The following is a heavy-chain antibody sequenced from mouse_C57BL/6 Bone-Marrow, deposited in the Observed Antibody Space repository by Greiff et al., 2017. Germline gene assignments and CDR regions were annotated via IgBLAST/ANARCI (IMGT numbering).Heavy chain of an antibody. V-gene: IGHV1-52*01. Sequence: QVQLQQPGAELVRPGSSVKLSCKASGYTFTSYWMHWVKQRPIQGLEWIGNIDPSDSETHYNQKFKDKATLTVDKSSSTAYMQLSSLTSEDSAVYYCARLFDYDGGYAIDYWGQGTSVTVSS. CDR2: IDPSDSET. CDR3: ARLFDYDGGYAIDY. CDR1: GYTFTSYW. D-gene: IGHD2-4*01. J-gene: IGHJ4*01.